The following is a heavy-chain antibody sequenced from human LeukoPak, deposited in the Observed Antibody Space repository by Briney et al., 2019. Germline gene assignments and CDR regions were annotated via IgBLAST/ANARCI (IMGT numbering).Heavy chain of an antibody. D-gene: IGHD4/OR15-4a*01. CDR2: IIPIFGTA. J-gene: IGHJ6*03. CDR1: GGTFSSYA. Sequence: GASVKVSCKASGGTFSSYAISWVRQAPGRGLEWMGGIIPIFGTANYAQKFQGRVTITADESTSTAYMELSSLRSEDTAVYYCARGASYCYYYMDVWGKGTTVTVSS. CDR3: ARGASYCYYYMDV. V-gene: IGHV1-69*01.